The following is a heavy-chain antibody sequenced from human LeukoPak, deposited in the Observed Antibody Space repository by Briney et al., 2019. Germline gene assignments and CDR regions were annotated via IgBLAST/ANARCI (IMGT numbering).Heavy chain of an antibody. CDR1: GYIFRSYA. CDR3: ARGEKSYAY. J-gene: IGHJ4*02. D-gene: IGHD2-2*01. Sequence: ASVKVSCKTSGYIFRSYAISWVRQAPGQGPEWVGWINPFNADAKYAQKFQGRVTMTTDTSTSTAYLELRSLRYDDTAVYYCARGEKSYAYWGQGTLVTVSS. V-gene: IGHV1-18*01. CDR2: INPFNADA.